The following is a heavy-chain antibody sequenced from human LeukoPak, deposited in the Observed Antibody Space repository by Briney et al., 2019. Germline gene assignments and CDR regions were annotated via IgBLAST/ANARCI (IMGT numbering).Heavy chain of an antibody. J-gene: IGHJ4*02. D-gene: IGHD2-2*01. V-gene: IGHV1-2*02. CDR2: INPNSGGT. CDR1: GYTFTGYY. Sequence: GASVKVSCKASGYTFTGYYMHWLRQAPGQGLEWMGWINPNSGGTNYAQKFQGRVTMTRDTSISTAYMELSRLRSDDTAVYYCAALTRYCSSTSCYWSSFDYWGQGTLVTVSS. CDR3: AALTRYCSSTSCYWSSFDY.